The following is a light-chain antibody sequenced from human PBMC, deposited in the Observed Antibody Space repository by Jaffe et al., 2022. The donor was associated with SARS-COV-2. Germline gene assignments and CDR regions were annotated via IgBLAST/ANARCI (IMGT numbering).Light chain of an antibody. CDR2: GAS. CDR1: QSVSSSH. J-gene: IGKJ2*01. V-gene: IGKV3-20*01. CDR3: QQYGNSPYT. Sequence: EIVLTQSPGNMSLSPGERATLSCRASQSVSSSHLAWYHQKPGQAPRLLIFGASTRATGIPDRVSGSGSGTDFTLTISRLEPEDFAVYYCQQYGNSPYTFGQGTKLEIK.